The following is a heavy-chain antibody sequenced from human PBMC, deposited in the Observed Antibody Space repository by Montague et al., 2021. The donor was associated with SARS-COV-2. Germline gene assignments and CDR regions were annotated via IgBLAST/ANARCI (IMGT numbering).Heavy chain of an antibody. D-gene: IGHD7-27*01. V-gene: IGHV4-39*01. CDR3: ARRVDTWGLRFDS. CDR1: GASISSSSFF. CDR2: VSYSGAS. Sequence: SETLSLTCTVPGASISSSSFFWGWIRQPPGKGLEWIGTVSYSGASNYIPSLESRVTMSVDTSKNQLSLKVYSVTAADTAVYYCARRVDTWGLRFDSWGQGALVTVSS. J-gene: IGHJ4*02.